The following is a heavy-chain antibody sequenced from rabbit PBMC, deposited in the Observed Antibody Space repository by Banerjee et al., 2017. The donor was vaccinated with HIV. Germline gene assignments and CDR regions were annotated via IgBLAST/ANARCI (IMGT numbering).Heavy chain of an antibody. CDR2: INTGSGST. V-gene: IGHV1S45*01. CDR1: GFSLSSSYN. Sequence: QEQLVESGGGLVTLGGSLKLSCTASGFSLSSSYNLCWVRQAPGKGLEWIGCINTGSGSTWYASWAKGRFTISKTSSTTVTLQMTSLTAADTATYFCARDLAAVTGWNFGLWGPGTLVTVS. CDR3: ARDLAAVTGWNFGL. D-gene: IGHD7-1*01. J-gene: IGHJ4*01.